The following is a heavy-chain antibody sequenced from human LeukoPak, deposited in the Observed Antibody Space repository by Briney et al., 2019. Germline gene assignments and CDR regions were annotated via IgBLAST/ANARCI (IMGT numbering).Heavy chain of an antibody. V-gene: IGHV4-34*01. CDR2: INHSGST. J-gene: IGHJ4*02. D-gene: IGHD3-22*01. Sequence: SETLSLTCAVYGGSFSGYYWSWIRQPPGKGLEWIGEINHSGSTNYNPALKSRVTISVDTSKNQFSLKLSSVTAADTAVYYCARARRHYYDSSGGIFDYWGQGTLVTVSS. CDR1: GGSFSGYY. CDR3: ARARRHYYDSSGGIFDY.